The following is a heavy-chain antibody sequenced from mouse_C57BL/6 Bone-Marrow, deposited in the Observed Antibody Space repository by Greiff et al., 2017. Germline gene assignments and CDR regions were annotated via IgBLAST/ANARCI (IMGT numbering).Heavy chain of an antibody. CDR1: GYTFTDYE. J-gene: IGHJ2*01. CDR2: IDPETGGT. Sequence: VKLMESGAELVRPGASVTLSCKASGYTFTDYEMHWVKQTPVHGLEWIGAIDPETGGTAYNQKFKGKAILTADKSSSTAYMELRSLTSEDSAVYYCTSRTAQGEFDYWGQGTTLTVSS. V-gene: IGHV1-15*01. CDR3: TSRTAQGEFDY. D-gene: IGHD3-2*02.